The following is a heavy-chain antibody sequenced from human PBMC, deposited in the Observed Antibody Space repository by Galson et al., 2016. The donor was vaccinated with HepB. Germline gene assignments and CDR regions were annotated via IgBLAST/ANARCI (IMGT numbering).Heavy chain of an antibody. CDR2: IYSDGST. V-gene: IGHV3-53*01. CDR1: GFTVSRYF. Sequence: SLRLSCAASGFTVSRYFMSWVRQAPGKGLDWVSLIYSDGSTYYAASVRGRFTISRDNSKNTLYLQMSSLRADDTAVYYCAKWVDVWGKGTTVTVSS. D-gene: IGHD1-26*01. J-gene: IGHJ6*04. CDR3: AKWVDV.